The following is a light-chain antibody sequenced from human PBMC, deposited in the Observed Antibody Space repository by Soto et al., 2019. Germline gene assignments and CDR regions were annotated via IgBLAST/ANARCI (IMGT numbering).Light chain of an antibody. V-gene: IGKV2-30*01. CDR2: KVS. J-gene: IGKJ1*01. CDR3: MQGTYWPPWT. CDR1: QSLVASDGDTY. Sequence: DVVMTQSPLSLPATLGQPASISCRSSQSLVASDGDTYLNWFHQRPGQSPRRLIYKVSSRDAGVPDRFSGSGSGTDFTLKISKVEAEDVGVYYCMQGTYWPPWTFGQGTKVEIK.